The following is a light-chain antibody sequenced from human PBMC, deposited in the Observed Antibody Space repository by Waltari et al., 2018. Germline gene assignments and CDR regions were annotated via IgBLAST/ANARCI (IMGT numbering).Light chain of an antibody. V-gene: IGLV1-36*01. J-gene: IGLJ1*01. CDR3: AAWDDSLNAYV. CDR2: SDD. Sequence: QSVLTQPPSVSEAPRQRVTISCSGSSSNIGNNAVNWYQQPPGKAPKLLIYSDDLLPSGVSDRFSGSRSGTSAALAISGLQSEDEADYYCAAWDDSLNAYVFGTGTKVTVL. CDR1: SSNIGNNA.